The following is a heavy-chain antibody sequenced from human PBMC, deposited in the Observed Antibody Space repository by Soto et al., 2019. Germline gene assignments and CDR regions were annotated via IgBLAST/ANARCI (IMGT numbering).Heavy chain of an antibody. CDR3: ASKFGELLADAFDI. CDR1: GGSFSGYW. J-gene: IGHJ3*02. CDR2: ISHSGST. D-gene: IGHD3-10*01. Sequence: SETLSLTCAVYGGSFSGYWWIWIRQPPGKGLEWIGEISHSGSTNYNASLKSRVSISADTSKNQFVLQLTSVTAADTGLYYCASKFGELLADAFDIWGQGTVVTVSS. V-gene: IGHV4-34*01.